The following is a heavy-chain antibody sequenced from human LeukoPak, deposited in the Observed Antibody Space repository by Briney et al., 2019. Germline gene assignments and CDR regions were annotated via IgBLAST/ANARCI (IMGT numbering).Heavy chain of an antibody. CDR2: ISYDGSNK. CDR1: GFTFSSYA. D-gene: IGHD3-10*01. Sequence: GGSLRLSCAASGFTFSSYAMHWVRQAPGKGLEWVAVISYDGSNKYYADSVKGRFTISRDNSKNTLYLQMNSLRSDDTAVYYCARVYGSGSNANWFDPWGQGTLVTVSS. CDR3: ARVYGSGSNANWFDP. V-gene: IGHV3-30*04. J-gene: IGHJ5*02.